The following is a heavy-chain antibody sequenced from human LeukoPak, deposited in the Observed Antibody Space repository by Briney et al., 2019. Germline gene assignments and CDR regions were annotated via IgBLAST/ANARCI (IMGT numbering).Heavy chain of an antibody. Sequence: PSETLSLTCTVSGASISASIYYWGWIRQPPGKGLEWIGSIYYRGSTYYNPSLKSRVTLSVDTSKNQFSLKLSSVTAADTAVYYCAIHVGSSSIWFDFDYWGQGTLVTVSS. CDR2: IYYRGST. V-gene: IGHV4-39*01. J-gene: IGHJ4*02. D-gene: IGHD6-13*01. CDR1: GASISASIYY. CDR3: AIHVGSSSIWFDFDY.